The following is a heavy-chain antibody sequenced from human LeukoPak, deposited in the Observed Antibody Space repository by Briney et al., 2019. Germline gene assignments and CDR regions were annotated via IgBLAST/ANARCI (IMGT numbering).Heavy chain of an antibody. CDR2: IFPILGTP. CDR1: GGPFSSYA. V-gene: IGHV1-69*05. J-gene: IGHJ4*02. D-gene: IGHD2-15*01. CDR3: ARAGQTEGVLYYFDY. Sequence: ASVKVSCKASGGPFSSYAFGWVRQAPGQGLEWMGGIFPILGTPNFSQKFQGRLTITTDESTSTAYMELNSLRSEDTAVYYCARAGQTEGVLYYFDYWGQGTLVTVSS.